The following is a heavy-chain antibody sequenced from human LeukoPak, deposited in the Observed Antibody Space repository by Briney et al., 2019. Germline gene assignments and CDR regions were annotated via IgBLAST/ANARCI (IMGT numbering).Heavy chain of an antibody. Sequence: SETLSLTCAVYGGSLSGYYWSWIRQPPGKGLEWIGEINHSGSTNYNPSLKSRVTISVDTSKNQFSLKLSSVTAADTAVYYCARGAHRTWYYDSSGYYLHAFDIWGQGTMVTVSS. CDR3: ARGAHRTWYYDSSGYYLHAFDI. V-gene: IGHV4-34*01. CDR2: INHSGST. D-gene: IGHD3-22*01. J-gene: IGHJ3*02. CDR1: GGSLSGYY.